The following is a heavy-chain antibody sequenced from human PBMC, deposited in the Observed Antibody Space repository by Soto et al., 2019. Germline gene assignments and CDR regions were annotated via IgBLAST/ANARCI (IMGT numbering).Heavy chain of an antibody. CDR2: ISAYNGNT. D-gene: IGHD3-22*01. V-gene: IGHV1-18*01. CDR1: GYTFTSYG. CDR3: ARGLYYYDSSGYCDY. Sequence: GASVKVSCKASGYTFTSYGISWVRQAPGQGLEWMGWISAYNGNTNYAQKLQGRVTMTTDTSTSTAYMELRSLRSDDTAVYYCARGLYYYDSSGYCDYWGQGTLVIVSS. J-gene: IGHJ4*02.